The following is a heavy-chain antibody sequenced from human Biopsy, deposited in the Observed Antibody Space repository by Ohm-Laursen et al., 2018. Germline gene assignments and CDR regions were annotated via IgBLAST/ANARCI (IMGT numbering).Heavy chain of an antibody. CDR3: ARGQDSSYLAYGMDV. CDR1: GGSISSHY. Sequence: TLSLTCTVSGGSISSHYWSWIRQPPGKGLEWIGYIYNRGSTKYNSSLKNRVTISVDTSKNQFSLTVRSVTAADTAMYYCARGQDSSYLAYGMDVWGQGTTVTVSS. CDR2: IYNRGST. J-gene: IGHJ6*02. D-gene: IGHD6-19*01. V-gene: IGHV4-59*11.